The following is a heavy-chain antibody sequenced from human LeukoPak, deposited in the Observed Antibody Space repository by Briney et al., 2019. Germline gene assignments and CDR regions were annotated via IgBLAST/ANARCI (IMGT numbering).Heavy chain of an antibody. D-gene: IGHD1-26*01. CDR3: ARNRPPYSGSYSGFDY. CDR1: GYTFTGYY. CDR2: ISYDGSNE. J-gene: IGHJ4*02. V-gene: IGHV3-30-3*01. Sequence: SCKASGYTFTGYYMHWVRQAPGKGLEWVALISYDGSNEFYADSVKGRFTISRDNSKNTVYLLMNSLRGADTALYYCARNRPPYSGSYSGFDYWGQGTLVTVSS.